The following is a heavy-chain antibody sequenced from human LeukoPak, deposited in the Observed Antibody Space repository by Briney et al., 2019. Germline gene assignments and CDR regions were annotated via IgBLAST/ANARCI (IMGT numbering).Heavy chain of an antibody. D-gene: IGHD5-24*01. J-gene: IGHJ4*02. CDR1: GGSFSGYY. V-gene: IGHV4-34*01. CDR2: INHSGST. Sequence: KASETLSLTCAVYGGSFSGYYWSWIRQPPGKGLEWIGEINHSGSTNYNPSLKSRVTISVDTSKNQFSLKLSSVTAADTAVYYCARGGMATITFDYWGQGTLVTVSS. CDR3: ARGGMATITFDY.